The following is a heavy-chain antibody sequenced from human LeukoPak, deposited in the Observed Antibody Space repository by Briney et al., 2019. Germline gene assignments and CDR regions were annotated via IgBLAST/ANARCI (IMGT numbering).Heavy chain of an antibody. Sequence: ASVTVSCKASGYTFSNYYMHWVRQAPGQGLEWMGIINPSGGSTSYAQNFQGRVTMTRDSSTSTVYMELSSLRSEDAAVYYCARGSADWHYYYALDVWGQGTTVTVSS. CDR3: ARGSADWHYYYALDV. CDR2: INPSGGST. V-gene: IGHV1-46*01. CDR1: GYTFSNYY. D-gene: IGHD3/OR15-3a*01. J-gene: IGHJ6*02.